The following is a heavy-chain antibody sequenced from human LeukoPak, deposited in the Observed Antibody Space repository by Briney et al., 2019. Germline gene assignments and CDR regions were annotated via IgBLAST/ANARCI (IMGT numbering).Heavy chain of an antibody. J-gene: IGHJ4*02. V-gene: IGHV3-30*18. CDR2: ISYDGSYK. Sequence: GGSLRPSCAVSGFTFSSYDMHWVRQAPGKGLEWVALISYDGSYKYYADSMKGRFTISRDNSKNTLYLQMNSLRAEDTAVYYCAKARYYFDYWGQGTLVTVSS. CDR3: AKARYYFDY. CDR1: GFTFSSYD.